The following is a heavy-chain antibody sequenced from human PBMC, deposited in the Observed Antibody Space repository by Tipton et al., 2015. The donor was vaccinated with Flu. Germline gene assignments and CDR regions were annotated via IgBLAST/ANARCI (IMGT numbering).Heavy chain of an antibody. CDR3: RRGYSLHLHH. V-gene: IGHV4-34*01. D-gene: IGHD6-13*01. J-gene: IGHJ5*02. Sequence: TLSLTCVVSGGSFSGYFWSWIRQTPGKGLEWIGEIPHSGRPYYNPSLESRATISLDTSKNQFSLELTSVTAADTAVYYCRRGYSLHLHHWGQGTLVAVSS. CDR2: IPHSGRP. CDR1: GGSFSGYF.